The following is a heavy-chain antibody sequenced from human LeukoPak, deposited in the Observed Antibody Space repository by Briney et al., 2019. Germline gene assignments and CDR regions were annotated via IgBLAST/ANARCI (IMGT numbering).Heavy chain of an antibody. CDR2: IYASGST. Sequence: PSETLSLTRTVSGGSISGGSYYWSWIRQPAGKGLEWIVRIYASGSTNYNPSLKSRVTISVDTSKNQFSLKLSSVTAADTAVYYCARVVGDSSSWHHYYYYYYMDVWGKGTTVTVSS. V-gene: IGHV4-61*02. D-gene: IGHD6-13*01. CDR1: GGSISGGSYY. CDR3: ARVVGDSSSWHHYYYYYYMDV. J-gene: IGHJ6*03.